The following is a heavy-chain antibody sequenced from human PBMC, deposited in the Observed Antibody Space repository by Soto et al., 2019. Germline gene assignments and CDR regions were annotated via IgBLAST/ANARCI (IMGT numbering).Heavy chain of an antibody. CDR1: GGTFSSYA. CDR3: ARVAGYCSSTSCYNDYYYYGMDV. J-gene: IGHJ6*02. V-gene: IGHV1-69*13. D-gene: IGHD2-2*02. CDR2: IIPIFGTA. Sequence: ASVTVSCKASGGTFSSYAISWVRQAPGQGLEWMGGIIPIFGTANYAQKFQGRVTITADESTSTAYMELSSLRSEDTAVYYCARVAGYCSSTSCYNDYYYYGMDVWGQGTTVTVSS.